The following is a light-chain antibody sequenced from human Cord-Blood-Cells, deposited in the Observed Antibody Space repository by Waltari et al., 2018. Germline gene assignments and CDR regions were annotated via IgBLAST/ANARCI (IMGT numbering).Light chain of an antibody. Sequence: QSALTQPASVSGSPGQSITISSTGTSSDVGGSNYVSWYQQHPGKAPKLMIYDVSNRPSGVSNRFSGAKSGNTASLTISGLQAEDEADYYCSSYTSSSTLDVFGTGTKVTVL. V-gene: IGLV2-14*01. CDR1: SSDVGGSNY. CDR3: SSYTSSSTLDV. J-gene: IGLJ1*01. CDR2: DVS.